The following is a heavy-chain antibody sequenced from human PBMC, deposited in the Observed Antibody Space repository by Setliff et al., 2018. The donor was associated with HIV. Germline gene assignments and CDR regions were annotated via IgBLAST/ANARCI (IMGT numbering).Heavy chain of an antibody. D-gene: IGHD3-22*01. CDR1: GYSFINYD. V-gene: IGHV1-8*02. J-gene: IGHJ4*02. Sequence: ASVKVSCKASGYSFINYDINWVRQAPGQGLQWMGWMNPNRGSTGYAQTFQGRLTMTRNTSISTAYMELSSLSSEDTAFYYCARGTYDSGYWGQGTLVTVSS. CDR3: ARGTYDSGY. CDR2: MNPNRGST.